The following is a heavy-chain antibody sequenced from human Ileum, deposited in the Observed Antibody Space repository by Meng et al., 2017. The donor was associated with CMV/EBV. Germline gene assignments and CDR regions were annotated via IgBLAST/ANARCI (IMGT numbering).Heavy chain of an antibody. CDR2: INHSGST. V-gene: IGHV4-34*01. D-gene: IGHD6-6*01. CDR1: GGSFSGYY. CDR3: ARGAVTTGAARDAFDI. J-gene: IGHJ3*02. Sequence: SETLSLTCAVYGGSFSGYYWSWIRQPPGKGLEWIGEINHSGSTNYNPSLKSRVTISVDTSKNQFSLKLSSVTAADTAVYYCARGAVTTGAARDAFDIWGQGTMVTVSS.